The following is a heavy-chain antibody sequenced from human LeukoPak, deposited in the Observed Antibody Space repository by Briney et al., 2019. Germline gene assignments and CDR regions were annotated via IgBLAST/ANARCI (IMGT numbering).Heavy chain of an antibody. CDR2: INSDGSST. Sequence: GGSLRLSCAASGFTFSSSWMHWVRQAPGKGLVWVSRINSDGSSTDYADSVKGRFTISRDNAKNTLYLQMNSLRAEDTAVYYCARPLAYNYFDYWGQGTLPTVSS. CDR1: GFTFSSSW. J-gene: IGHJ4*02. D-gene: IGHD3-16*01. V-gene: IGHV3-74*01. CDR3: ARPLAYNYFDY.